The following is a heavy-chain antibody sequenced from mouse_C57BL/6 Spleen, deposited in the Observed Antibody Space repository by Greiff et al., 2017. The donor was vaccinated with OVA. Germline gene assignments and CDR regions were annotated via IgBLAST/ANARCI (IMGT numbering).Heavy chain of an antibody. CDR1: GFTFSNYW. V-gene: IGHV6-3*01. J-gene: IGHJ1*03. CDR2: IRLKSDNYAT. D-gene: IGHD1-1*01. Sequence: DVKLVESGGGLVQPGGSMKLSCVASGFTFSNYWMNWVRQSPEKGLEWVAQIRLKSDNYATHYAESVKGRFTISRDDSKSSVYLQMNNLRAEDTGIYYCTAYGSSSYWYFDVWGTGTTVTVSS. CDR3: TAYGSSSYWYFDV.